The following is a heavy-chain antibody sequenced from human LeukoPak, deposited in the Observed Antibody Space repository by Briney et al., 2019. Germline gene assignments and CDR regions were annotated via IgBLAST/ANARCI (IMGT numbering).Heavy chain of an antibody. CDR1: GFTFSSYG. CDR3: ARDPFEEYCGGDCYNDY. J-gene: IGHJ4*02. V-gene: IGHV3-30*02. Sequence: PGGSLRLSCAASGFTFSSYGMHWVRQAPGKGLEWVAFIRYDGSNKYYADSVKGRFTISRDNSKNTLYLQMNSLRAEDTAVYYCARDPFEEYCGGDCYNDYWGQGTLVTVSS. CDR2: IRYDGSNK. D-gene: IGHD2-21*02.